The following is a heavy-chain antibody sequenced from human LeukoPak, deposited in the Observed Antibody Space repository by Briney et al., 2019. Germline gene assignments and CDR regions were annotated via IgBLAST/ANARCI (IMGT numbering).Heavy chain of an antibody. CDR2: ISSSSTYI. D-gene: IGHD1-26*01. CDR3: ARDVFSLGSGRYVGGGFDI. Sequence: GGSLRLSCAASGFTLSSYAMSWVRQAPGKGLEWVSSISSSSTYIYYADSVKGRFTISRDNAKNSLYLQINSLRAEDTAVYYCARDVFSLGSGRYVGGGFDIWGQGTMVTVSS. J-gene: IGHJ3*02. CDR1: GFTLSSYA. V-gene: IGHV3-21*01.